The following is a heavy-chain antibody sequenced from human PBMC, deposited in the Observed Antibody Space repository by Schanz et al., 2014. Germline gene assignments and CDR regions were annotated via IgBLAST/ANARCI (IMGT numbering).Heavy chain of an antibody. D-gene: IGHD5-12*01. Sequence: QVQLVQSGAEVKKPGASVKVSCKASGGTFSTYPINWLRQAPGQGLEWMGRIIPIHGIVNYAQRLQDRDRITANKSTSAAYMELSSLRSDDTAVYYCARGGGPEDVFDIWGQGTILTVSS. CDR2: IIPIHGIV. J-gene: IGHJ3*02. CDR3: ARGGGPEDVFDI. V-gene: IGHV1-69*04. CDR1: GGTFSTYP.